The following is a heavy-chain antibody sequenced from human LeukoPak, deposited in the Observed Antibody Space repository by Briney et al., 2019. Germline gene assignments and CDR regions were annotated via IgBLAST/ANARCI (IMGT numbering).Heavy chain of an antibody. D-gene: IGHD6-25*01. J-gene: IGHJ6*02. V-gene: IGHV4-59*08. CDR1: GDSMSSYY. CDR2: IYYSGST. CDR3: ARQNSGARLNV. Sequence: SETLSLTCTVSGDSMSSYYWSWNRQPPGKGLEWIGHIYYSGSTDYNPSLKSRLTISVDTSKNQFSLQLSSVTAADTAVYFCARQNSGARLNVWGQGTTVTVSS.